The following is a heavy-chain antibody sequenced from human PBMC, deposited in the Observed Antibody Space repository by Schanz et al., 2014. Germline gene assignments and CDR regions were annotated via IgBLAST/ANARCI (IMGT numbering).Heavy chain of an antibody. Sequence: QVQLVQSGGEVKKPGASATVSCKATGYTFNNHGISWVRQAPGQGLEWMGWISVYHGHTNYAEKVHGRVTMTTDTSTSTAYMELRSLTSDDTAGYYCVRDAGWAFGDYHGMDVWGQGTSDTVSS. D-gene: IGHD3-10*01. V-gene: IGHV1-18*01. CDR2: ISVYHGHT. J-gene: IGHJ6*02. CDR1: GYTFNNHG. CDR3: VRDAGWAFGDYHGMDV.